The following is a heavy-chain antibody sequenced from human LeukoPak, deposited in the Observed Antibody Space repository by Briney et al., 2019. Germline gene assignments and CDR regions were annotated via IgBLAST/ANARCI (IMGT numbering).Heavy chain of an antibody. CDR2: IYSGGST. CDR1: GFTVSSNY. D-gene: IGHD4-23*01. CDR3: ASETLRWDYYYGMDV. Sequence: QPGGSLRLSCAASGFTVSSNYMSWVRQAPGKGLEWVSVIYSGGSTYYADSVKGRFTISRDNSKNTLYLQMNSLRAEDTAVYYCASETLRWDYYYGMDVWGQGTTVTVSS. V-gene: IGHV3-53*01. J-gene: IGHJ6*02.